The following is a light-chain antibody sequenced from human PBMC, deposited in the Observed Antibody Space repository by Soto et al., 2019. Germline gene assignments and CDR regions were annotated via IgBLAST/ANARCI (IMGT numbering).Light chain of an antibody. J-gene: IGLJ2*01. Sequence: QSALTQPPSASGSPGQSVTISCTGTSSDVGGYNYVSWYQQHPGKAPKLMIYEVSKRPSGVPDRFSGSKSGNTASLTVSGLKAEDAADYYCSSYAGSNNLVVFGGGTKLTVL. CDR3: SSYAGSNNLVV. CDR2: EVS. V-gene: IGLV2-8*01. CDR1: SSDVGGYNY.